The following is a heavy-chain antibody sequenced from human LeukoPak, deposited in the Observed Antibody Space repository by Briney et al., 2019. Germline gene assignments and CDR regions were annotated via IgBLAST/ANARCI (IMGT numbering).Heavy chain of an antibody. CDR2: MNPNSGNT. CDR1: GYTFTSYG. J-gene: IGHJ4*02. D-gene: IGHD5-24*01. Sequence: GASVKVSCKASGYTFTSYGISWVRQAPGQGLEWMGWMNPNSGNTGYVQKFQGRVTMTRNTSISTAYMELSSLRSEDTAVYYCARGRSSVEMATIMGYWGQGTLVTVSS. V-gene: IGHV1-8*02. CDR3: ARGRSSVEMATIMGY.